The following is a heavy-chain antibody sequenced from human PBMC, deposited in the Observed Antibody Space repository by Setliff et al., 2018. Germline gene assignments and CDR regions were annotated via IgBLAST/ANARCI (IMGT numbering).Heavy chain of an antibody. J-gene: IGHJ3*01. CDR1: GGSFSDSY. Sequence: PSETLSLTCAVYGGSFSDSYWSWIRQSPGKGLEWIGEINRSGSTNYNPSLKTRVTISVDTSKNQFSLKLSSLTAADMAKYYCARGGHSGPDAFDSWGQGTRVTV. CDR3: ARGGHSGPDAFDS. CDR2: INRSGST. V-gene: IGHV4-34*01. D-gene: IGHD5-12*01.